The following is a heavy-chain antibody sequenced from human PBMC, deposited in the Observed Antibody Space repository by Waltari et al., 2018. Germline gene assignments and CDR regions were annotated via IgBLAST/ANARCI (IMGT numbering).Heavy chain of an antibody. Sequence: QVQLVQSGAEVKIPGASVKVSCKASGYIFTNYDITWVRQATGQGLQWMGWMNPNSGSAGQAETFYGRVTFTRSTSINTAYMELTGLRAEDTAIYYCASAPRPMVSAPFDYWGQGVLVTVSS. CDR2: MNPNSGSA. CDR3: ASAPRPMVSAPFDY. CDR1: GYIFTNYD. D-gene: IGHD2-15*01. V-gene: IGHV1-8*01. J-gene: IGHJ4*02.